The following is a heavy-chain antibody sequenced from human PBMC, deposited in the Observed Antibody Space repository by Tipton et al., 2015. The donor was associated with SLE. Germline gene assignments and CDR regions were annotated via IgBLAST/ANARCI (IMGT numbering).Heavy chain of an antibody. CDR2: IWYDGSNK. D-gene: IGHD6-19*01. J-gene: IGHJ4*02. Sequence: RSLRLSCAASGFTFSSYAMSWVRQAPGKGLEWVAVIWYDGSNKYYADSVKGRFTISRDNSKNTLYLQMNSLRAEDTAVYYCARGPQGIAVAGEDYWGQGTLVTVSS. CDR3: ARGPQGIAVAGEDY. CDR1: GFTFSSYA. V-gene: IGHV3-33*08.